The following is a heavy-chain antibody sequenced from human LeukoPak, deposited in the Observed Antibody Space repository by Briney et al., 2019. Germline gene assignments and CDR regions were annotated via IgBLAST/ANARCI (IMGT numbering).Heavy chain of an antibody. CDR2: ISLASSYI. Sequence: GGSLRLFCAPSGFTFSSYSMIWVRQAPGKGLEWVSFISLASSYIYYADSVKGRFTISRDNANNSLSLQMNSLRADDTAVYYCARGLAVLTVDWYFDLWGRGTLVTVSS. CDR3: ARGLAVLTVDWYFDL. CDR1: GFTFSSYS. D-gene: IGHD3-16*01. V-gene: IGHV3-21*01. J-gene: IGHJ2*01.